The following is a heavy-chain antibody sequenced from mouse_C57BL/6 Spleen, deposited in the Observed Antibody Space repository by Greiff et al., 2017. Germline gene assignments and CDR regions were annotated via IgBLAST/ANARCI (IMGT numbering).Heavy chain of an antibody. Sequence: VQLQQSGPELVKPGASVKISCKASGYTFTDYYMNWVKQSHGKSLEWIGDINPNNGGTSYNQKFKGKATLTVDKSSSIAYMELRSLTSEDSAVYYCARRENDYEDFYYAMDYWGQGTSVTVSS. V-gene: IGHV1-26*01. D-gene: IGHD2-4*01. J-gene: IGHJ4*01. CDR2: INPNNGGT. CDR1: GYTFTDYY. CDR3: ARRENDYEDFYYAMDY.